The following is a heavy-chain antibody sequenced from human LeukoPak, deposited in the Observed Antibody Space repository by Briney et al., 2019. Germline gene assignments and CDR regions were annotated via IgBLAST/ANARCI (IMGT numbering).Heavy chain of an antibody. CDR1: GGSISSYY. V-gene: IGHV4-38-2*02. CDR2: IYHSGST. Sequence: PSETLSLTCTVSGGSISSYYWGWIRQPPGKGLEWIGSIYHSGSTYYNPSLKSRVTISVDTSKNQFSLKLSSVTAADTAVYYCARDRGVRGVIYFDYWGQGTLVTVSS. D-gene: IGHD3-10*01. J-gene: IGHJ4*02. CDR3: ARDRGVRGVIYFDY.